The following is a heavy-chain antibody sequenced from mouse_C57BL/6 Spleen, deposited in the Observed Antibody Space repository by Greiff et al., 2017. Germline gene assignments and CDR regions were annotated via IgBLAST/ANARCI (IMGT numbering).Heavy chain of an antibody. D-gene: IGHD1-1*01. CDR2: ISSGGSYT. CDR3: ARRGSSYGFAY. CDR1: GFTFSSYG. V-gene: IGHV5-6*02. Sequence: EVMLVESGGDLVKPGGSLKLSCAASGFTFSSYGMSWVRQTPDKRLEWVATISSGGSYTYYPDSVKGRFTISRDNAKNTLYLQMSSLKSEDTAMYYCARRGSSYGFAYWGQGTLVTVSA. J-gene: IGHJ3*01.